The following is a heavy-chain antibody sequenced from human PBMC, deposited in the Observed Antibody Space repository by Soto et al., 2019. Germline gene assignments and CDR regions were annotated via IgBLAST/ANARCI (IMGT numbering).Heavy chain of an antibody. D-gene: IGHD3-3*01. Sequence: QVQLVQSGAEVKKPGSSVKVSCKASGGTFSSYAISWVRQAPGQGLEWMGGIIPIFGTANYAQKFQGRVTITADKSTSTAYMEQSSLRSEDTAVYYCARDSVWSGSYYYYGMDVWGQGTTVTVSS. CDR1: GGTFSSYA. V-gene: IGHV1-69*06. J-gene: IGHJ6*02. CDR2: IIPIFGTA. CDR3: ARDSVWSGSYYYYGMDV.